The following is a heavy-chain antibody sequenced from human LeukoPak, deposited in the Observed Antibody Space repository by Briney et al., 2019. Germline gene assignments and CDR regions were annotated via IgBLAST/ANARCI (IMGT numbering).Heavy chain of an antibody. J-gene: IGHJ4*02. CDR2: IKQDGSEK. Sequence: GGSLRLSCAASGFTFSTYWMSWVRQAPGTGLEWVASIKQDGSEKSYVDSVKGRFTISRDNAKNSLYLQMNSLRAEDTAVYYCARGGYQLLWYWGQGTLVTVSS. CDR1: GFTFSTYW. V-gene: IGHV3-7*04. D-gene: IGHD2-2*01. CDR3: ARGGYQLLWY.